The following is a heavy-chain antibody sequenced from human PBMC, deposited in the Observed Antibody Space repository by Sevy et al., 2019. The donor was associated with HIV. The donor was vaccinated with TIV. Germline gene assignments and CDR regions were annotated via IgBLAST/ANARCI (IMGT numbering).Heavy chain of an antibody. CDR3: ARGHMKHDYGDFVDY. J-gene: IGHJ4*02. Sequence: SETLSLTCAVYGGSFSGYYWSWIRQPPGKGLEWIGEINHSGSTNYNPSLKSRVTISVDTSRNQFSLKLSSGTAADTAVYYCARGHMKHDYGDFVDYWGQGTLVTVSS. CDR2: INHSGST. CDR1: GGSFSGYY. V-gene: IGHV4-34*01. D-gene: IGHD4-17*01.